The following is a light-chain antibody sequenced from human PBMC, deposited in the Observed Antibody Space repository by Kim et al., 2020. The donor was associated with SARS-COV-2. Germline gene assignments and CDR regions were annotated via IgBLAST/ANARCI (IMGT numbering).Light chain of an antibody. CDR2: RNN. Sequence: ELTQPPSASGTPGQRVTISCSGSSSNIGSNYVYWYQQLPGTAPKLLIYRNNQRPSGVPDRFSGSKSGTSASLAISGLRSEDEADYYCAAWDDSLSGHVVFGGGAQLTVL. CDR3: AAWDDSLSGHVV. CDR1: SSNIGSNY. J-gene: IGLJ2*01. V-gene: IGLV1-47*01.